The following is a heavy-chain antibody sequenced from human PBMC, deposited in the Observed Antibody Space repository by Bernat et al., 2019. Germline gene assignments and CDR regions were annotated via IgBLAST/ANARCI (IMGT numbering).Heavy chain of an antibody. Sequence: QVQLVESGGGVVQPGRSRRLSCAASGFTFSSYAMHWVRQAPGKGLEWVAVISYDGSNKYYADSVKGGFTISRDNSKNTLYLQMNSLRAEDTAVYYCARERLSRYFDWSDAFDIWGQGTMVTVSS. J-gene: IGHJ3*02. V-gene: IGHV3-30-3*01. CDR3: ARERLSRYFDWSDAFDI. CDR2: ISYDGSNK. D-gene: IGHD3-9*01. CDR1: GFTFSSYA.